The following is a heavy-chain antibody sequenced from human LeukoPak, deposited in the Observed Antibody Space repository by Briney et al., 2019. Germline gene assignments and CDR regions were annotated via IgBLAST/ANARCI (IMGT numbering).Heavy chain of an antibody. V-gene: IGHV3-74*01. CDR3: ARPRAYDTRDFDY. D-gene: IGHD3-22*01. Sequence: GSLRLSCGASGFTFTTHWIHWVRQAPGKGLVWVSRINTDGSSTTYADSVKGRFTISRDNAKNTLYLQMNSLRAEDTAVYYCARPRAYDTRDFDYWGQGTLVTVSS. J-gene: IGHJ4*02. CDR2: INTDGSST. CDR1: GFTFTTHW.